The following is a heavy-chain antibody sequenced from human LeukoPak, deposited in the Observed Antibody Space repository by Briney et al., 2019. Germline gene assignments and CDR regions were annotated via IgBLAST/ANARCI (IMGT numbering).Heavy chain of an antibody. J-gene: IGHJ4*02. Sequence: SGGSLRLSCAASGFTFSNAWMSWVRQAPGKGLEWVGRIKSKTDGETTDYAAPVKGRFTISRDDSKNTLYLQMNSLKTEDTAVYYCAASTKHTAMVDYWGQGTLVTVSS. CDR3: AASTKHTAMVDY. CDR1: GFTFSNAW. D-gene: IGHD5-18*01. V-gene: IGHV3-15*01. CDR2: IKSKTDGETT.